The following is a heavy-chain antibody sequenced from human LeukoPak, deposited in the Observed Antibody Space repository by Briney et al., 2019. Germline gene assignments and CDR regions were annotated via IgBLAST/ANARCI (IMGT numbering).Heavy chain of an antibody. CDR1: GGSISSSSYY. D-gene: IGHD1-7*01. J-gene: IGHJ5*02. CDR3: VRMGITGTTVGPGWFDP. V-gene: IGHV4-39*07. Sequence: PSETLSLTCTVSGGSISSSSYYWGWIRQPPGKGLEWIGSIYYSGSTYYNPSLKSRVTISVDTSKNQFSLKLSSVTAADTAVYYCVRMGITGTTVGPGWFDPLGPGNPGHRLL. CDR2: IYYSGST.